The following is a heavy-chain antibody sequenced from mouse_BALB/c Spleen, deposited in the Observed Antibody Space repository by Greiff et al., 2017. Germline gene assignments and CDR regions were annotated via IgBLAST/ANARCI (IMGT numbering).Heavy chain of an antibody. D-gene: IGHD2-2*01. CDR1: GYTFTSYW. J-gene: IGHJ4*01. CDR2: IDPSDSYT. Sequence: QVHVKQPGAELVKPGASVKLSCKASGYTFTSYWMHWVKQRPGQGLEWIGEIDPSDSYTNYNQKFKGKATLTVDKSSSTAYMQLSSLTSEDSAVYYCAFPYGSYAMDYWGQGTSVTVSS. V-gene: IGHV1-69*02. CDR3: AFPYGSYAMDY.